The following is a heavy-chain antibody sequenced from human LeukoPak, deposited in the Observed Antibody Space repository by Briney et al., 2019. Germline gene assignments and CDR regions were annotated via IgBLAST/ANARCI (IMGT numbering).Heavy chain of an antibody. Sequence: PGRSLRLSCAASGIKFSYSAMHWVRQAPGKGLQWVALISYDGSNKDYVDSVKGRFTISRDNSKNTLYLQMNSLRPEDTAIYDCARGVAAAGTWSFDYWGQGSLVTVSS. CDR2: ISYDGSNK. CDR3: ARGVAAAGTWSFDY. J-gene: IGHJ4*02. D-gene: IGHD6-13*01. CDR1: GIKFSYSA. V-gene: IGHV3-30*03.